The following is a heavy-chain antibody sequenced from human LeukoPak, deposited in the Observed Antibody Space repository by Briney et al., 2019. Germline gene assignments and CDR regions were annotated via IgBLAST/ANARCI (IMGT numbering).Heavy chain of an antibody. CDR3: ARVLEGSSGQHWYFDL. V-gene: IGHV4-34*01. CDR2: INHSGST. D-gene: IGHD6-19*01. CDR1: GGSFSGYY. J-gene: IGHJ2*01. Sequence: SETLSLTCAVSGGSFSGYYWSWIRHPPGKGLEWIGDINHSGSTNYNPSLKSRVTISVDTSKNQFSLRLSSVTAADTAVYYCARVLEGSSGQHWYFDLWGRGTLVTVSS.